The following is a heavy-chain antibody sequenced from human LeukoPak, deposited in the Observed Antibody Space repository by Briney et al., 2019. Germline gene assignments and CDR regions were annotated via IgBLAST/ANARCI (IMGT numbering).Heavy chain of an antibody. Sequence: GGSLRLSCAASGFTFSSYWMHWVRQAPGEGLVWVSRINSDGSSTSYADSVKGRFTISRDNAKDTLYLQMNSLRAEDMAVYYCARDYDFWSGSNWFDPWGQGTLVSVSS. CDR2: INSDGSST. CDR3: ARDYDFWSGSNWFDP. CDR1: GFTFSSYW. D-gene: IGHD3-3*01. J-gene: IGHJ5*02. V-gene: IGHV3-74*01.